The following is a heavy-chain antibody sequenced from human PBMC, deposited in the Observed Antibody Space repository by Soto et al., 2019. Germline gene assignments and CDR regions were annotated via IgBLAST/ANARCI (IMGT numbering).Heavy chain of an antibody. D-gene: IGHD3-22*01. V-gene: IGHV1-2*02. J-gene: IGHJ6*02. CDR2: INPNSGGT. Sequence: ASVKVSCKGSGYTFTGYYMHWVRQAPGQGLEWMGWINPNSGGTNYAQKFQGRVTMTRDTSISTAYMELSRLRSDDTAVYYCARDEYYYDSSGFPYYYGMDVWGQGTTVTVSS. CDR3: ARDEYYYDSSGFPYYYGMDV. CDR1: GYTFTGYY.